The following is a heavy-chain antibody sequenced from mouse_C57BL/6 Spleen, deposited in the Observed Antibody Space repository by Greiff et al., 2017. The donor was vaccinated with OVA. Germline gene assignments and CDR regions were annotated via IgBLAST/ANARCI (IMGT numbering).Heavy chain of an antibody. D-gene: IGHD2-2*01. CDR1: GYTFTSYW. V-gene: IGHV1-55*01. J-gene: IGHJ3*01. CDR2: IYPGSGST. Sequence: QVQLQQPGAELVKPGASVKMSCKASGYTFTSYWITWVKQRPGQGLEWIGDIYPGSGSTNYNEKFKSKATLTVDTSSSTAYMQLSSLTSEDSAVYYCARGVTTRDGSAYWGQGTLVTVSA. CDR3: ARGVTTRDGSAY.